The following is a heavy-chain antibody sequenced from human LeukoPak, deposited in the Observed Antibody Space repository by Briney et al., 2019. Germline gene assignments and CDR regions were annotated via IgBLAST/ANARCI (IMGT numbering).Heavy chain of an antibody. J-gene: IGHJ4*02. CDR1: GFTFSSYE. Sequence: GGSLRLSCAASGFTFSSYEMNWVRQAPGKGPEWVSYISSTSSVIYYADSVKGRFTISRDNAKNSLYLQMNSLRVEDTAVYYCARDWLSRRGYSYGFGGQGTLVTVSS. D-gene: IGHD5-18*01. CDR2: ISSTSSVI. V-gene: IGHV3-48*01. CDR3: ARDWLSRRGYSYGF.